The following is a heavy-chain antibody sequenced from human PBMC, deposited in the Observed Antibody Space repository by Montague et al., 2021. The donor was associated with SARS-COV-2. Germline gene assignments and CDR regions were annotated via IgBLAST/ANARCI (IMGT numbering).Heavy chain of an antibody. CDR1: GFSLTTSGVG. CDR3: AHRRAGWELTWVY. Sequence: PALVKPTQTLTLTCTFSGFSLTTSGVGVGWIRQPPGKALEWLAXXXWXXXKRXSPSLKSRLTVTKDTPKNQVVLTMTNMDPVDTATYYCAHRRAGWELTWVYWGQGTLVTVSS. CDR2: XXWXXXK. J-gene: IGHJ4*02. D-gene: IGHD1-26*01. V-gene: IGHV2-5*01.